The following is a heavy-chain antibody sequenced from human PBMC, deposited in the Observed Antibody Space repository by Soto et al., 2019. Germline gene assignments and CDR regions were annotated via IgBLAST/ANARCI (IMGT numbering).Heavy chain of an antibody. J-gene: IGHJ6*02. D-gene: IGHD3-10*01. CDR1: GGSISSGGYY. CDR2: IYYSGST. CDR3: ASNLLESLNYYGSGRGYYYYGMDV. V-gene: IGHV4-31*03. Sequence: SETLSLTCTVSGGSISSGGYYWSWIRQHPGKGLEWIGYIYYSGSTYYNLSLKSRVTISVDTSKNQFSLKLSSVTAADTAVYYCASNLLESLNYYGSGRGYYYYGMDVWGQGTTVTVSS.